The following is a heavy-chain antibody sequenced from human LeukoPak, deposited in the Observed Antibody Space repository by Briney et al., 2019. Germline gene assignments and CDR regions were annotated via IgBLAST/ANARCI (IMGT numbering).Heavy chain of an antibody. CDR1: GFTFSSYT. V-gene: IGHV3-64*01. Sequence: GGSLRLSCAASGFTFSSYTMTWVRQAPGKGLEYVSAISSNGGRTYYANSVKGRFTISRDNSRNTLYLQMGSLRAEDMAVYYCATYYYDSGGFHFHHWGQGTLVTVSS. D-gene: IGHD3-22*01. CDR3: ATYYYDSGGFHFHH. CDR2: ISSNGGRT. J-gene: IGHJ1*01.